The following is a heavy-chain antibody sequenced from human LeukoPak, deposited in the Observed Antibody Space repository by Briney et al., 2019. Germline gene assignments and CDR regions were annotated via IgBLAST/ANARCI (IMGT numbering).Heavy chain of an antibody. CDR1: GYTFTSYY. D-gene: IGHD1-26*01. Sequence: ASVKVSCKASGYTFTSYYMHWVRQAPGQGLEWMGIINPSGGSTSYAQKFQGRVTMTRDTSISTAYMELSRLRSDDTAVYYCARERGVVGATTYWFDPWGQGTLVTVSS. CDR2: INPSGGST. V-gene: IGHV1-46*01. J-gene: IGHJ5*02. CDR3: ARERGVVGATTYWFDP.